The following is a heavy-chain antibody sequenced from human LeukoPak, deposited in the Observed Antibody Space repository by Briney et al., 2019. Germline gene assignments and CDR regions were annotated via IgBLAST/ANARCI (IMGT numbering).Heavy chain of an antibody. CDR1: GYSISSGYY. V-gene: IGHV4-38-2*01. CDR3: AGDKETTGNGRPNWFDP. CDR2: IFQRGYS. J-gene: IGHJ5*02. D-gene: IGHD1-1*01. Sequence: SETLSLTCAVSGYSISSGYYWGWIRPPPGKGLQWIGSIFQRGYSYYNLSLKSRVTISVDTSRNQFSLKLSSVTAADTAVYYCAGDKETTGNGRPNWFDPWGQGTLVTVSS.